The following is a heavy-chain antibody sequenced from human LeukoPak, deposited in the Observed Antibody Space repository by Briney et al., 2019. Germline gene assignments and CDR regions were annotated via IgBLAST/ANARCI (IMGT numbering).Heavy chain of an antibody. Sequence: GGSLRLSCAASGFPFSSYSMNWVRQAPGKGLEWVSSISSSSYKYYADSVKGRFTISRDNAKNSLYLQMNSLRAEDTAVYYCARDRDNWNDPYFDYWGQGTLVTVSS. CDR3: ARDRDNWNDPYFDY. CDR1: GFPFSSYS. D-gene: IGHD1-20*01. CDR2: ISSSSYK. J-gene: IGHJ4*02. V-gene: IGHV3-21*01.